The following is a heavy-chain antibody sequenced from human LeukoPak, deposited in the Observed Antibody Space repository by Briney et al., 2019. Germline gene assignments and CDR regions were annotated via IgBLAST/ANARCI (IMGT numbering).Heavy chain of an antibody. Sequence: PSETLSLTCAVYGVSFSDYYWSWIRQPPGRGLEWIAYIYDSGSTYYNPSLKSRITISVDTSENRFSLKLSSVTATDTAVYYCARDCSGGSCYGAFDIWGQGTMVTVSS. V-gene: IGHV4-30-4*01. CDR2: IYDSGST. CDR3: ARDCSGGSCYGAFDI. CDR1: GVSFSDYY. D-gene: IGHD2-15*01. J-gene: IGHJ3*02.